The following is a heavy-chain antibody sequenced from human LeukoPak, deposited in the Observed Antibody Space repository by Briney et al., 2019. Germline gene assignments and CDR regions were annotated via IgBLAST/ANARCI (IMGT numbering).Heavy chain of an antibody. Sequence: QPSETLSLTCTVSGGSIRSYYWSWIRQPPGKGLEWIGYIYYSGSTNYNPSLKSRVTISVDTSKNQFSLKLSSVTAADTAVYYCARVYYSSTWYSRYFDLWGRGTLVTVSS. CDR1: GGSIRSYY. D-gene: IGHD6-13*01. V-gene: IGHV4-59*01. CDR2: IYYSGST. CDR3: ARVYYSSTWYSRYFDL. J-gene: IGHJ2*01.